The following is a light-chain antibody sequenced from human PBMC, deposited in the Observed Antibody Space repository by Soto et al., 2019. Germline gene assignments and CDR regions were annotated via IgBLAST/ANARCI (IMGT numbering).Light chain of an antibody. Sequence: DIQLTQSPSFLSASVGDRVTITCRASQGISSYLAWYQQKPGKAPKLLIYKASGLESGVPSRFSGSGYGTEFTLTISSLQPDDFATYCCQQYNSYWTFGQGTKVDIK. CDR1: QGISSY. CDR3: QQYNSYWT. V-gene: IGKV1-5*03. J-gene: IGKJ1*01. CDR2: KAS.